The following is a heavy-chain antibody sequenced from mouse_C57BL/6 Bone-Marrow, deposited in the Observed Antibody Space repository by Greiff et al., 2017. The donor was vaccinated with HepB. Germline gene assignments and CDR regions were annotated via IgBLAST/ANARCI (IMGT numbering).Heavy chain of an antibody. CDR3: ARRRGLSSGDY. D-gene: IGHD3-2*02. CDR2: IHPNSGST. CDR1: GYTFTSYW. Sequence: QVQLQQPGAELVKPGASVKLSCKASGYTFTSYWMHWVKQRPGQGLEWIGMIHPNSGSTNYNEKFKRKATLTVDKSSSTAYMQLSSLTSEDSAVYYCARRRGLSSGDYWGQGTTLTVSS. J-gene: IGHJ2*01. V-gene: IGHV1-64*01.